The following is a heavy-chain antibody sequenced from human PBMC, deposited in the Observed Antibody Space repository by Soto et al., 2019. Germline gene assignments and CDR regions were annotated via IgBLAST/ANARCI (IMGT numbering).Heavy chain of an antibody. CDR3: ARNRADIVVVPAALGGFDP. CDR2: IYYSGST. J-gene: IGHJ5*02. CDR1: GGSISSGGYY. D-gene: IGHD2-2*01. Sequence: SETLSLTCTVSGGSISSGGYYWSWIRQHPGKGLEWIGYIYYSGSTYYNPSLKSRVTISVDTSKNQFSLKLSSVNAADTAVYYCARNRADIVVVPAALGGFDPWGQGTLVTVSS. V-gene: IGHV4-31*03.